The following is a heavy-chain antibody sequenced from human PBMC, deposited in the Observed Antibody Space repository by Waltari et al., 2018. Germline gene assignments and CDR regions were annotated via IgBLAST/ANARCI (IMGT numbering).Heavy chain of an antibody. CDR1: GFTFSSYA. D-gene: IGHD5-18*01. V-gene: IGHV3-23*04. Sequence: EVQLVESGGGLVQPGGSLRLSCAASGFTFSSYAMSWVRQAPGKGLEWVSAISGSGGSTYYGDSVKGRFTISRDNAKNTLYLQMNSLRAEDTAVYYCANTLGYNYGRSFDYWGQGTLVTVSS. CDR2: ISGSGGST. J-gene: IGHJ4*02. CDR3: ANTLGYNYGRSFDY.